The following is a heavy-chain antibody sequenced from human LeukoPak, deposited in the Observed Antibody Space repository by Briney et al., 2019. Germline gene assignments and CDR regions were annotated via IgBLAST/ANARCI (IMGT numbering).Heavy chain of an antibody. CDR3: TTLPEDYYYGMDV. V-gene: IGHV3-15*04. J-gene: IGHJ6*02. CDR2: IGTKTDGGTI. CDR1: GLTLSNAW. Sequence: SGGSLRLSCAASGLTLSNAWMSWVRQAPGKGLQWVGRIGTKTDGGTIDYAAPVKGRFTVSRDDSKNTLYLQMNSLKTEDTAVYFCTTLPEDYYYGMDVWGQGTTVTVSS.